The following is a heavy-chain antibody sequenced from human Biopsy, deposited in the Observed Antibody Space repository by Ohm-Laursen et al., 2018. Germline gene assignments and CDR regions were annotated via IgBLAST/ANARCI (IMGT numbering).Heavy chain of an antibody. Sequence: SLRLSCSASGFNFDTYAKSWVRQAPGRGLECVSIISPSSAYTYYGDSVKGRFTISRDNSRNILYLQMNSLRAEDTAIYYCAKDWTSQYYYDTMDDYWGQGTLVTVSS. CDR2: ISPSSAYT. CDR1: GFNFDTYA. V-gene: IGHV3-23*01. J-gene: IGHJ4*02. D-gene: IGHD3-22*01. CDR3: AKDWTSQYYYDTMDDY.